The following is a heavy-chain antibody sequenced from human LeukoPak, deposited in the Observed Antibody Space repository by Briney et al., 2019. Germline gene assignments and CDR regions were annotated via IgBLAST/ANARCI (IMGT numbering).Heavy chain of an antibody. Sequence: ASVKVSRKASGGTFSSYAISWVRQAPGQGLEWMGWISAYNGNTNYAQKLQGRVTMTTDTSTSTAYMELRSLRSDDTAVYYCARSCSSTSCYDYWGQGTLVTVSS. D-gene: IGHD2-2*01. V-gene: IGHV1-18*01. J-gene: IGHJ4*02. CDR3: ARSCSSTSCYDY. CDR1: GGTFSSYA. CDR2: ISAYNGNT.